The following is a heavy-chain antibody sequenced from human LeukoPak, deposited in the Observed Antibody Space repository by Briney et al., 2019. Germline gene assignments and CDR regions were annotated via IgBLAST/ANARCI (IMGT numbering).Heavy chain of an antibody. CDR3: ARVREVRGVIIPYYFDY. Sequence: GGTLRLSCAASGFAFSNYGINWVRQAPGKGLEWVSGITGSGVTTYYADSVKGRFTISRDNSKNTLYLQMNSLRAEDTAVYYCARVREVRGVIIPYYFDYWGQGTLVTVSS. V-gene: IGHV3-23*01. J-gene: IGHJ4*02. CDR2: ITGSGVTT. CDR1: GFAFSNYG. D-gene: IGHD3-10*01.